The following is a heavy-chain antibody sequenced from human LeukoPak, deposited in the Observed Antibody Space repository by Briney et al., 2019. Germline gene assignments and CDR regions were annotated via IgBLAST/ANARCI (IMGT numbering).Heavy chain of an antibody. CDR3: ARKYSSSWSVDY. J-gene: IGHJ4*02. D-gene: IGHD6-13*01. CDR1: GYTFTGYY. CDR2: INPNSGGT. V-gene: IGHV1-2*02. Sequence: ASVKVSCKASGYTFTGYYMHWVRQAPGQGLEWMGWINPNSGGTNYAQKFQGRVTMTRDTSISTAYMELSRLRSDDTAVYYCARKYSSSWSVDYWGQGTLVTVSS.